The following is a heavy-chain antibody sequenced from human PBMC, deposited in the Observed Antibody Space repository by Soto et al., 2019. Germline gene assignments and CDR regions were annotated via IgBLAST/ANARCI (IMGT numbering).Heavy chain of an antibody. CDR3: ARQSTGGYCSSTSCYARSVFFDY. Sequence: PSETLSLTCTVSGGSISSSSYYWGWIRQPPGKGLEWIGSIYYSGSTYYNPSLKSRVTISVDTSKNQFSLKLSSVTAADTAVYYCARQSTGGYCSSTSCYARSVFFDYWGQGTLVTVSS. CDR1: GGSISSSSYY. V-gene: IGHV4-39*01. CDR2: IYYSGST. D-gene: IGHD2-2*01. J-gene: IGHJ4*02.